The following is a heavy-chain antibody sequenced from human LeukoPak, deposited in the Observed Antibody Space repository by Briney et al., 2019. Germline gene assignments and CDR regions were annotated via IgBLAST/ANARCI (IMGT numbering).Heavy chain of an antibody. J-gene: IGHJ5*02. V-gene: IGHV1-2*06. CDR3: GRGIQSFDP. CDR2: IDPNSGDT. Sequence: ASVKVSCKASGYTFTAYYIHWVRQAPGQGLEWMGRIDPNSGDTKYAQKFQDRVTKTRDTSMNTAYMEISSLRYDDTAVYYCGRGIQSFDPWGQGTLVTVSS. CDR1: GYTFTAYY.